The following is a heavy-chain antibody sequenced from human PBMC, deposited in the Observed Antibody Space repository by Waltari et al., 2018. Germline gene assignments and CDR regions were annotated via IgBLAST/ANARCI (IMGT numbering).Heavy chain of an antibody. CDR1: GYTLTELS. V-gene: IGHV1-24*01. CDR3: ATGWGMGRGVINWFDP. J-gene: IGHJ5*02. CDR2: FGPEEGET. Sequence: QVQLVQSGAGVKKPGASVKVSCKVSGYTLTELSMHWVRQAPGKGLEWMGGFGPEEGETINEQKFQGRVTRTEETATDTAYMELRSLGSEDTAVYYCATGWGMGRGVINWFDPWGQGTLVTVSS. D-gene: IGHD3-10*01.